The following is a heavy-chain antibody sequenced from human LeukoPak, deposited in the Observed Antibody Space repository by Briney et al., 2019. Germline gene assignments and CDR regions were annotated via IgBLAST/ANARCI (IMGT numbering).Heavy chain of an antibody. CDR3: ARSYSSGWYDGFWYYFDY. J-gene: IGHJ4*02. CDR2: IYYSGST. V-gene: IGHV4-59*01. CDR1: GGSISSYY. Sequence: SETLSLTCTVSGGSISSYYWSWIRQPPGKGLEWIGYIYYSGSTNYNPSPKSRVTISVDTSKNQFSLKLSSVTAADTAVYYCARSYSSGWYDGFWYYFDYWGQGTLVTVSS. D-gene: IGHD6-19*01.